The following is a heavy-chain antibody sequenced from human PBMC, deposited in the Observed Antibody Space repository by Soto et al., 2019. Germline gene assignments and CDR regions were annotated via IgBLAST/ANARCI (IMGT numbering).Heavy chain of an antibody. CDR2: IYHSGST. Sequence: SETLSLTCAVSSGSISSSNWWSWDRQPPGKGLEWIGEIYHSGSTNYNPSLKSRVTISVDKSKNQFSLKLSSVTAADTAVYYCAIQGYCSSTSCPYYFDYWGQGTLVTVSS. CDR1: SGSISSSNW. V-gene: IGHV4-4*02. J-gene: IGHJ4*02. CDR3: AIQGYCSSTSCPYYFDY. D-gene: IGHD2-2*01.